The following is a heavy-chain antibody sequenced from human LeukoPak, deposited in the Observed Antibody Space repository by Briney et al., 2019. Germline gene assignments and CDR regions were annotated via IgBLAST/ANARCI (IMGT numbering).Heavy chain of an antibody. CDR2: ISGNGGST. V-gene: IGHV3-23*01. CDR3: AKDQGSSAFDY. CDR1: GFTFSKYA. Sequence: PGGSLRLSCATSGFTFSKYALSWVRQAPGKGLEWVSAISGNGGSTYYADSVKGRFTISRDNSKNILYLQMNSLRAEDTAVYYCAKDQGSSAFDYWGQGTLVTVSS. J-gene: IGHJ4*02. D-gene: IGHD1-26*01.